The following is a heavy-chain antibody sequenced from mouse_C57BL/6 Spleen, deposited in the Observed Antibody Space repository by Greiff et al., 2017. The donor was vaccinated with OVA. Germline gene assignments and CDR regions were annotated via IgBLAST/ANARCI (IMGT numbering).Heavy chain of an antibody. Sequence: EVQLQQSGPELVKPGASVKISCKASGYTFTDYYMNWVKQSHGKSLEWIGDINPNNGGTSYNQKFKGKATLTVDKSSSTAYMELRSLTSEDSAVYYCARRGYDHGFAMDYWGQGTSVTVSS. CDR1: GYTFTDYY. CDR2: INPNNGGT. V-gene: IGHV1-26*01. D-gene: IGHD2-10*02. CDR3: ARRGYDHGFAMDY. J-gene: IGHJ4*01.